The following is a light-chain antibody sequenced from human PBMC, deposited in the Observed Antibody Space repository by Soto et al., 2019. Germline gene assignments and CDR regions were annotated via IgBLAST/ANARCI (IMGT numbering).Light chain of an antibody. CDR2: GAA. CDR3: QQYDNWPIT. CDR1: QSVSSN. V-gene: IGKV3-15*01. Sequence: ERVMTQSPATLSVSPGERATLSCRASQSVSSNLAWYQQKPGQAPRLFIYGAATRATAIPPRFSGSGSGTAFTLTISSLQSEDFAVYYCQQYDNWPITFGQGTRREIK. J-gene: IGKJ5*01.